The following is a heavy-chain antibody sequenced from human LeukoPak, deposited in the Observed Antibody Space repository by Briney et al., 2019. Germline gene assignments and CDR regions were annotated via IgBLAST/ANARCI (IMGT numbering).Heavy chain of an antibody. V-gene: IGHV3-23*01. CDR1: GGSISSSSYC. CDR3: AKTVITMVRGIIVGPNWFDP. CDR2: ISGSGGST. D-gene: IGHD3-10*01. Sequence: PSETLSLTCTVSGGSISSSSYCWGWIRQAPGKGLEWVSTISGSGGSTYYVDSVKGRFTISRDNSKNTLYLQMNSLRAEDTAVYYCAKTVITMVRGIIVGPNWFDPRGQGTLVTISS. J-gene: IGHJ5*02.